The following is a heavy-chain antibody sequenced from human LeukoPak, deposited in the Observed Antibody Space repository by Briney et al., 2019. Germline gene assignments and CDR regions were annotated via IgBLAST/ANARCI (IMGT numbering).Heavy chain of an antibody. V-gene: IGHV4-39*07. CDR2: IYYSGST. CDR3: ASGYGSGSYHFWFDP. D-gene: IGHD3-10*01. CDR1: GGSISSSSYY. Sequence: SETLSLTCTVSGGSISSSSYYWGWIRQPPGKGLEWIGRIYYSGSTYYNPSLKSRVTISVDTSKNQFSLKLSSVTAADTAVYYCASGYGSGSYHFWFDPWGQGTLVTVSS. J-gene: IGHJ5*02.